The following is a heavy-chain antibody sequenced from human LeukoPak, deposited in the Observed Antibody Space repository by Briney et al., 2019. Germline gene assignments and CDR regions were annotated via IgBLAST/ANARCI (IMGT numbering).Heavy chain of an antibody. J-gene: IGHJ4*02. D-gene: IGHD3-22*01. CDR1: GFTFSSYA. V-gene: IGHV3-23*01. CDR2: ISGSGGST. CDR3: AKDRKLITMISLSY. Sequence: GGSLRLSCAAFGFTFSSYAMSWVRQAPGKGLEWVSAISGSGGSTYYADSVKGRFTISRDNSKNTLYLQMNSLRAEDTAVYYCAKDRKLITMISLSYWGQGTLVTVSS.